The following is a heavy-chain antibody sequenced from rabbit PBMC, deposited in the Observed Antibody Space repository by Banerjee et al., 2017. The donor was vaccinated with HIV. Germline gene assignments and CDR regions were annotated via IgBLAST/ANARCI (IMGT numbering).Heavy chain of an antibody. CDR2: VAAGSSGSA. CDR3: ARDLYPATSDFNL. J-gene: IGHJ4*01. V-gene: IGHV1S40*01. Sequence: QSLEESGGGLVKPGASLTLTCTASGFSFSSGYDMCWVRQAPGKGLEWIACVAAGSSGSAWYASWAKGRFTGSKTSSTTVTLQMTSLTAADTATYFCARDLYPATSDFNLWGQGTLVTVS. CDR1: GFSFSSGYD. D-gene: IGHD2-1*01.